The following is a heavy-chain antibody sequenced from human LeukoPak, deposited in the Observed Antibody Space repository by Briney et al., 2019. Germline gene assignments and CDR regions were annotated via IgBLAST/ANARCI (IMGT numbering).Heavy chain of an antibody. D-gene: IGHD3-10*01. Sequence: GGSLRLSCAASGFTFSSYAMSWVRQAPGKGLEWVSAISGSGGSTYYADSVKGRFTISRDNSKNTLFLQLNSLRAEDTAVYYCAKRGAGYYFDYWGQGTLVTVSS. V-gene: IGHV3-23*01. CDR1: GFTFSSYA. CDR2: ISGSGGST. J-gene: IGHJ4*02. CDR3: AKRGAGYYFDY.